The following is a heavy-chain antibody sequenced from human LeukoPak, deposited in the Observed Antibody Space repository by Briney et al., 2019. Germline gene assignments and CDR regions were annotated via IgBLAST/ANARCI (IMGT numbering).Heavy chain of an antibody. CDR2: IYYSGNT. V-gene: IGHV4-39*07. J-gene: IGHJ4*02. D-gene: IGHD7-27*01. CDR1: GGSISSSSYY. Sequence: KSSETLSLTCTVSGGSISSSSYYWGWIRQPPGKGLEWIGSIYYSGNTYYNSSLKSRVTISLDTSKNQFSLTLTSVTAADTAVYYCASRKLGNDYWGQGTLVTVSS. CDR3: ASRKLGNDY.